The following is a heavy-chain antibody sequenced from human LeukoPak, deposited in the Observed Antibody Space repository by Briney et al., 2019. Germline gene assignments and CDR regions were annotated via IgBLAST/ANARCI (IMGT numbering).Heavy chain of an antibody. Sequence: GASVKVSCKAFGGSFSSEAISWVRQAPGQGLEWMGGIIPIFGTANYAQKFQGRVTITTDESTSTACMEVSSLRSEDTAVYYCGRKAGDCGGGSCYSIDYWGQGTLVTVSS. CDR1: GGSFSSEA. V-gene: IGHV1-69*05. CDR3: GRKAGDCGGGSCYSIDY. D-gene: IGHD2-15*01. J-gene: IGHJ4*02. CDR2: IIPIFGTA.